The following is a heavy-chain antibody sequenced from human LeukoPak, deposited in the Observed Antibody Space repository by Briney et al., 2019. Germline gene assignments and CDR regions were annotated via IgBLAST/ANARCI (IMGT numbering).Heavy chain of an antibody. D-gene: IGHD6-25*01. V-gene: IGHV4-34*01. CDR2: INHSGST. CDR1: GGSFSGYY. CDR3: ARGRQRLATNWFDP. J-gene: IGHJ5*02. Sequence: SETLSLTCAVYGGSFSGYYWSWIRQPPGKGLEWIGEINHSGSTNYNPSLKSQVTISVDTSKNQFSLKLSSVTAADTAVYYCARGRQRLATNWFDPWGQGTLVTVSS.